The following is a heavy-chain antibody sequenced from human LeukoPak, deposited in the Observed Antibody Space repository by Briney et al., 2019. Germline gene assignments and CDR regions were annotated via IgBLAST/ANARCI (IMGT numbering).Heavy chain of an antibody. Sequence: SETLSLTCTVSGVSISSSSYYWGWIRQPPGKGLEWIGSIYYSGSTFYNPSLKSRVTISVDTSKNHFSLKLSSVTAADTAVYYCARDLGHPTDYWGQGTLVTVSS. CDR3: ARDLGHPTDY. V-gene: IGHV4-39*07. CDR1: GVSISSSSYY. J-gene: IGHJ4*02. CDR2: IYYSGST.